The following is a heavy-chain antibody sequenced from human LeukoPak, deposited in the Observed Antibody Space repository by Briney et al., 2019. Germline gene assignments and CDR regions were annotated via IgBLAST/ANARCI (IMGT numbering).Heavy chain of an antibody. D-gene: IGHD6-13*01. Sequence: GESLKISCKGSGYSFTSYWIGWVRQVPGKGLGWMGIIYPGDSDTRYSPSFQGQVTISADKSISTAYLQWSSLKASDTAMYYCARPSSSSWWYYFDYWGQGTLVTVSS. CDR1: GYSFTSYW. CDR2: IYPGDSDT. J-gene: IGHJ4*02. CDR3: ARPSSSSWWYYFDY. V-gene: IGHV5-51*01.